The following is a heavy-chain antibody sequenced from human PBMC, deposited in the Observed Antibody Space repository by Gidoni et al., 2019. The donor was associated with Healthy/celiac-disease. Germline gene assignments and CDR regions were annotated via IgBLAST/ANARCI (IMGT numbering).Heavy chain of an antibody. CDR3: ALGAAMVRGDAFDI. V-gene: IGHV4-39*01. CDR1: GGSISSSSYY. J-gene: IGHJ3*02. D-gene: IGHD3-10*01. Sequence: QLQLQESGPGLVKPSETLSLTCTVSGGSISSSSYYWGWIRQPPGKGLEWIGSIYYSGSTYYNPSLKSRVTISVDTSKNHFSLKLSSVTAADTAVYYCALGAAMVRGDAFDIWGQGTMVTVSS. CDR2: IYYSGST.